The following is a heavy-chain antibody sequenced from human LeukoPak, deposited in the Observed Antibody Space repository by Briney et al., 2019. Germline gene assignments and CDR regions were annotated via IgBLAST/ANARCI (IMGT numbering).Heavy chain of an antibody. CDR2: IYYSGST. CDR1: CGSVSNYY. Sequence: PSETLSLTCTVSCGSVSNYYWSWIRQPPGKGLEWIGYIYYSGSTKYNPSLKSRVTISVDTSKNQFSLKLSSVTAADTAVYYCARGITVTTVFDYWGQGTLVTVSS. CDR3: ARGITVTTVFDY. V-gene: IGHV4-59*02. D-gene: IGHD4-17*01. J-gene: IGHJ4*02.